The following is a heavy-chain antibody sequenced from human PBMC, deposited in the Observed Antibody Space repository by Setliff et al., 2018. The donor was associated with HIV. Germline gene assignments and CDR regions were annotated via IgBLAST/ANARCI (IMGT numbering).Heavy chain of an antibody. D-gene: IGHD3-22*01. CDR2: IYYSGSA. Sequence: PSETLSLTCTVSGGSISSSSYYWGWIRQPPGKGLEWIGSIYYSGSAYYSPSLKSRVTISVDTSKNQFSLKLSSVTAADTAVYYCATNSDTSGYPPPPFDYWGQGTLVTVSS. CDR1: GGSISSSSYY. V-gene: IGHV4-39*01. CDR3: ATNSDTSGYPPPPFDY. J-gene: IGHJ4*02.